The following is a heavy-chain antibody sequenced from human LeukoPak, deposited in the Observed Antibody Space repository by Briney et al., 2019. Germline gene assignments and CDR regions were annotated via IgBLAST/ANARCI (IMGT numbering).Heavy chain of an antibody. CDR3: ARSAARLRYYYAMDV. Sequence: GGSLRLSCAASGFSLSNTYMRWVRQAPGKGLERVSVIYYCDSGVSTYYLDSVQGRFTISRHNSKNTLYLQLSSLRDEDTAAYFCARSAARLRYYYAMDVWGQGTTVTVCS. D-gene: IGHD6-6*01. CDR2: IYYCDSGVST. V-gene: IGHV3-53*04. J-gene: IGHJ6*02. CDR1: GFSLSNTY.